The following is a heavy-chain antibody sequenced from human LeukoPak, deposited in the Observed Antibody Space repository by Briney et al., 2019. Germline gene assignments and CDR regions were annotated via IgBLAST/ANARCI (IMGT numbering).Heavy chain of an antibody. V-gene: IGHV1-69*06. CDR3: AVREPVVPAAMWGGVDY. CDR1: GGTFSSYA. D-gene: IGHD2-2*01. Sequence: ASVKVSCKASGGTFSSYAISWVRQAPGQGLEWMGGIIPIFGTANYAQKFQGRVTITADKSTSTAYMELSSLRSEETAVYYCAVREPVVPAAMWGGVDYWGQGTLVTVSS. J-gene: IGHJ4*02. CDR2: IIPIFGTA.